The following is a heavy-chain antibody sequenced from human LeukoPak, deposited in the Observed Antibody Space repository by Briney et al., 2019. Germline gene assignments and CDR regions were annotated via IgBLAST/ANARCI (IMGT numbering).Heavy chain of an antibody. CDR3: ARDSVHYDILTGGGYNWFDP. J-gene: IGHJ5*02. V-gene: IGHV2-70*04. CDR2: IDWDDDK. D-gene: IGHD3-9*01. Sequence: SGPTLVNPTQTLTLTCTFSGFSLSTSGMRVSWIRQPPGKALEWLARIDWDDDKFYSTSLKTRLTISKDTSKNQVVLTMTNMDPVDTATYYCARDSVHYDILTGGGYNWFDPWGQGTLVTVSS. CDR1: GFSLSTSGMR.